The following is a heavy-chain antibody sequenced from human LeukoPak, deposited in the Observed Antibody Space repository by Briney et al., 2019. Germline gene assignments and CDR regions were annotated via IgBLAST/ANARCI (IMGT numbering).Heavy chain of an antibody. CDR2: ISPNNGDT. V-gene: IGHV1-2*02. CDR3: VRSPIGASAY. D-gene: IGHD3-10*01. J-gene: IGHJ4*02. CDR1: GYTFTDSY. Sequence: ASVKVSCKPSGYTFTDSYNHWVRQAPGVGLQWMGWISPNNGDTKYAEDFQDRVTMTRDTSISTAYMELTGLTPDDTAVYYCVRSPIGASAYWGRGTLVTVSS.